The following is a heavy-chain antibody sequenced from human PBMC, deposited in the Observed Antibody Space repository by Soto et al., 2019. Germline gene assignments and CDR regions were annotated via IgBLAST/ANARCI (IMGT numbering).Heavy chain of an antibody. Sequence: SVKVSCKASGGTFSSYAISWVRQAPGQGLEWMGGIIPIFGTANYAQKFQGRVTITADESTSTAYMELSSLRSEDTAVYYCAREQVDTAMVLNYYYYGMDVWGQGTTVTVSS. CDR1: GGTFSSYA. V-gene: IGHV1-69*13. J-gene: IGHJ6*02. CDR2: IIPIFGTA. CDR3: AREQVDTAMVLNYYYYGMDV. D-gene: IGHD5-18*01.